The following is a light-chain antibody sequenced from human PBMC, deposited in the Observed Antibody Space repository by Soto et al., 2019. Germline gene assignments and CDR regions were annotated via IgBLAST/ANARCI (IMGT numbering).Light chain of an antibody. CDR3: QSYDSSNRGV. V-gene: IGLV6-57*01. CDR2: EDN. Sequence: NFMLTQPHSESESPGKTVTISCTRSSGSIASNYVQWYQQRPGSSPTTVIYEDNQRPSGVPDRFSGSIDSSSNSASLTISGLKTEDEADYYCQSYDSSNRGVFGGGTKLTVL. CDR1: SGSIASNY. J-gene: IGLJ2*01.